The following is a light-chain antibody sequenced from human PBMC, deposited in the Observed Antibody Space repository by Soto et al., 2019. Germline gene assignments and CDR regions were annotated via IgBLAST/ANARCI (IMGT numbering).Light chain of an antibody. CDR1: QSISGL. CDR2: DAS. CDR3: QQRSKWRT. V-gene: IGKV3-11*01. Sequence: EIVLTQSPDTLSLSPGERATLSCRASQSISGLLALYQQKPGQAPSLLIYDASKRATGIPARCSGSGFGADYILTISSLEPEDFAVYYCQQRSKWRTFGQGTRWIS. J-gene: IGKJ1*01.